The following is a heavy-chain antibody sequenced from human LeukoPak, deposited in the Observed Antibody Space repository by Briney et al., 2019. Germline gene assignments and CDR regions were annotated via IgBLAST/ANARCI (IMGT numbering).Heavy chain of an antibody. V-gene: IGHV1-2*02. D-gene: IGHD5-12*01. Sequence: ASVKVSCKASGYTFTGYYMHWVRQAPGQGLEWMGWINPNSGGTNYAQKFQGRVTTTRDTSISTAYMELSRLRSDDTAVYYCARVMYSGYDLDYWGQGTLVTVSS. J-gene: IGHJ4*02. CDR3: ARVMYSGYDLDY. CDR1: GYTFTGYY. CDR2: INPNSGGT.